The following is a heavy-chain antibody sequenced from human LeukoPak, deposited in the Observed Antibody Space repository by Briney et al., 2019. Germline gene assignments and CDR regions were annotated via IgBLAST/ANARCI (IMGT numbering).Heavy chain of an antibody. CDR2: ISYDGRNK. CDR1: GFTFSNYA. J-gene: IGHJ4*02. V-gene: IGHV3-30*04. Sequence: KPGGSLRLSCAASGFTFSNYAMHWVRQAPGQGLEWVTLISYDGRNKNYADSVKGRFTISRDNSKNTLYLQMNSLRAEDTAVYYCAGRYFDVLTGGREGFDYWGQGTLVTVSS. CDR3: AGRYFDVLTGGREGFDY. D-gene: IGHD3-9*01.